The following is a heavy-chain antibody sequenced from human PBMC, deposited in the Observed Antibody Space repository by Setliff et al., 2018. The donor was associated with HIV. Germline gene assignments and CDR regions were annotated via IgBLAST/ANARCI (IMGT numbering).Heavy chain of an antibody. CDR2: IIPILGIA. D-gene: IGHD6-19*01. CDR1: GGTFSSYA. CDR3: AISKGAVAGVDAFDI. Sequence: SVKVSCKASGGTFSSYAISWVRQAPGQGLEWMGGIIPILGIANYAQKFQGRVTITADESTSTAYMELSSLRSEDTAVYYCAISKGAVAGVDAFDIWGQGTMVTVSS. V-gene: IGHV1-69*10. J-gene: IGHJ3*02.